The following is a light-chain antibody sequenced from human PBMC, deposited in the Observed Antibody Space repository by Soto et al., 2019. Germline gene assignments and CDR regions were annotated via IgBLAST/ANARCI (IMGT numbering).Light chain of an antibody. CDR3: QQVDTYPMT. CDR2: GAF. Sequence: DIQMTQSPSTLSGSVGDRVTITCRASQDITKYLAWFQQKPGRAPKLLIYGAFTLQRGVPSRFSGRGSGTEFTLTISSLQPEDFATYYCQQVDTYPMTFGGGAKVDIK. J-gene: IGKJ4*01. CDR1: QDITKY. V-gene: IGKV1-9*01.